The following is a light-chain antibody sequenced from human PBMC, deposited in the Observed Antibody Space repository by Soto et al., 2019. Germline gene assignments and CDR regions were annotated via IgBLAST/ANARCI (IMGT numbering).Light chain of an antibody. CDR2: DSS. J-gene: IGKJ5*01. V-gene: IGKV3D-20*01. CDR1: QSVISSY. CDR3: QQYGSSPIT. Sequence: EIVLTQSPATLSLSPGERATLSCGASQSVISSYLAWYQQKPGLAPRLLIYDSSSRATGIPDRFSGSRSGTDFTLTISRLEPEDFPVYYCQQYGSSPITFGQGTRLQI.